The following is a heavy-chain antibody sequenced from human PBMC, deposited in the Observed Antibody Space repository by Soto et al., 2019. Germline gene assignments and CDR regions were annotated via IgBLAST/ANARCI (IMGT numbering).Heavy chain of an antibody. CDR3: ASNRYSKSPFDY. D-gene: IGHD6-13*01. V-gene: IGHV4-31*03. CDR1: GGSISSGGYY. Sequence: SETLSLTCTVSGGSISSGGYYWSWIRQHPGKGLEWIGYIYYSGSTYYNPSLKSRVTISVDTSKNQFSLKLSSVTAADTAVYYCASNRYSKSPFDYWGQGTLVTVSS. J-gene: IGHJ4*02. CDR2: IYYSGST.